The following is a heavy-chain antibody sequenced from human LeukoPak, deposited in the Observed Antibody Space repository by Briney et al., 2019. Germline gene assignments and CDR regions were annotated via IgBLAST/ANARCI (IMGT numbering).Heavy chain of an antibody. J-gene: IGHJ4*02. Sequence: GGSLRLSCAASGFTSSSYGMHWVRQAPGKGLEWVAFIRYDGSNKYYADSVKGRFTISRDNSKHTLYLQMNSLRAEDTAVYYCAKDQRGYCSGGSCYNIDYWGQGPLVTVSS. CDR1: GFTSSSYG. D-gene: IGHD2-15*01. CDR2: IRYDGSNK. CDR3: AKDQRGYCSGGSCYNIDY. V-gene: IGHV3-30*02.